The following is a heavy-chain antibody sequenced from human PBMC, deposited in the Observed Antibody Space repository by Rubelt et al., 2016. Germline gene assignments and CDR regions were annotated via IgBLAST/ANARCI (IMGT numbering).Heavy chain of an antibody. V-gene: IGHV1-69*04. CDR2: ILPILGIA. D-gene: IGHD6-13*01. CDR3: ARGSWFRGAFDI. CDR1: GGTFSSYA. Sequence: QVQLVQSGAEVKKPGSSVKVSCKASGGTFSSYAISWVRQAPGQGLEWMGRILPILGIANYAQNVQGRVTITADKSTSTAYMGLSSLRSEDTAVYYCARGSWFRGAFDIWGQGTMVTVSS. J-gene: IGHJ3*02.